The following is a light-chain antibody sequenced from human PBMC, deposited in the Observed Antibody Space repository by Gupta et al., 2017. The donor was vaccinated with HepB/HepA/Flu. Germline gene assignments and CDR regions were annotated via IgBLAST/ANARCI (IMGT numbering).Light chain of an antibody. V-gene: IGKV1-39*01. Sequence: IQMTQPPSSPSSLSASVADRVTITIRASQSISSYLNWYQQKPGKAPKLLIYAASSVQSGVPSRFSGSGSGTDFTLTISRLQPEDFATYYCLHTDNTPRTFGQGTKVEIK. CDR1: QSISSY. J-gene: IGKJ1*01. CDR3: LHTDNTPRT. CDR2: AAS.